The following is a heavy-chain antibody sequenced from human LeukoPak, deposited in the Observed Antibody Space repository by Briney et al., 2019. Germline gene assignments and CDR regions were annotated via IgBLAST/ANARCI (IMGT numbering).Heavy chain of an antibody. J-gene: IGHJ3*02. V-gene: IGHV4-39*07. CDR2: IYYSGST. CDR1: GGSISSSSYY. D-gene: IGHD5-24*01. CDR3: AREQGDGYISPNAFDI. Sequence: SETLSLTCTVSGGSISSSSYYWGWIRQPPGKGLEWIGSIYYSGSTYYNPSLKSRVTISVDTSKNQFSLKLSSVTAADTAVYYCAREQGDGYISPNAFDIWGQGTMVIVSS.